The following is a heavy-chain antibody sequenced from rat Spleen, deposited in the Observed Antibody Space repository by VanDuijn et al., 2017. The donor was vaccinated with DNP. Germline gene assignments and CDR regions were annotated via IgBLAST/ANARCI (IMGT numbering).Heavy chain of an antibody. CDR1: GFSLTSYN. J-gene: IGHJ2*01. CDR2: ISSGGDT. D-gene: IGHD1-10*01. V-gene: IGHV2-30*01. CDR3: TREREPNNNPYYFDC. Sequence: QVQLKESGPGLVQPSQTLSLTCTVSGFSLTSYNVHWVRQPTGKGLEWMGVISSGGDTYFNSALKSRLSISRDTSKSQVFLGMNSLQTEDTAIYFCTREREPNNNPYYFDCWGQGVLVTVSS.